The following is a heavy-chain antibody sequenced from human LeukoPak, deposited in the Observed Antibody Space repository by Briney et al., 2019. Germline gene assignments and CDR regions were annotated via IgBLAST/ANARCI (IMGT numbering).Heavy chain of an antibody. V-gene: IGHV7-4-1*02. CDR2: INTNTGNP. D-gene: IGHD6-13*01. Sequence: GASVKVSCKASGFTFTNYGISWVRQAPGQGLEWMGWINTNTGNPTYAQGFTGRFVFSLDTSVSTAYLQISSLQPEDTAVYYCARSGGIAAAGPYFQHWGQGTLVTVSS. CDR1: GFTFTNYG. CDR3: ARSGGIAAAGPYFQH. J-gene: IGHJ1*01.